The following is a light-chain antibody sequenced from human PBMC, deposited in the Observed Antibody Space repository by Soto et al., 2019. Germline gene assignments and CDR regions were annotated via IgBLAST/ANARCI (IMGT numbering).Light chain of an antibody. CDR2: GAS. CDR1: QTVSSN. V-gene: IGKV3-15*01. Sequence: DIVMTQSPATLSVSPGERATLSCRASQTVSSNLAWYQQKPGQGPRLLIFGASTRATGVPGRFSGSGSGTEFTLIISSLQSEDSAVYYCQQYYHLVTFGGGTKVDIK. CDR3: QQYYHLVT. J-gene: IGKJ4*01.